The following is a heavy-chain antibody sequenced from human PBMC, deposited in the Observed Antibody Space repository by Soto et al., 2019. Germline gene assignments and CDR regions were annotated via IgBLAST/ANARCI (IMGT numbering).Heavy chain of an antibody. J-gene: IGHJ6*03. D-gene: IGHD7-27*01. Sequence: EVQLVESGGGLVQPGGSLRLSCATSGFILSDCVMNWVRQAPGKGLEWVSYISSSSSVIDYADSVKGRFTVSRDNARKSLYLQMNSLRAEDTAVYYCARDLSWGSNWYDYMDVWGKGNTGTVSS. CDR2: ISSSSSVI. CDR3: ARDLSWGSNWYDYMDV. CDR1: GFILSDCV. V-gene: IGHV3-48*01.